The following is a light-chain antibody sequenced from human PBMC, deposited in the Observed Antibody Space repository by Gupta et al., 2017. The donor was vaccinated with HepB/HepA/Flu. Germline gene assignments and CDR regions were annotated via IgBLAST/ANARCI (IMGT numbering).Light chain of an antibody. CDR1: QSVLYNSDKNNY. CDR3: HQYYSAPYT. CDR2: WSS. V-gene: IGKV4-1*01. Sequence: DIAMTQSPDSLAVSLGERPTINCKSSQSVLYNSDKNNYLSWYQQKPGQPPKLLIYWSSTRESGVPDRFSGSGSGTDFTLTISSLQAEDVALYYCHQYYSAPYTFGQGTKVEIK. J-gene: IGKJ2*01.